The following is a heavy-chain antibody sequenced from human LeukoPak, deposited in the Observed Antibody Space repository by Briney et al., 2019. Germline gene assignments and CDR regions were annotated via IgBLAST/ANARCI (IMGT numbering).Heavy chain of an antibody. CDR2: ISYDGSNK. V-gene: IGHV3-30*04. D-gene: IGHD6-13*01. CDR3: AKDPSIAAAGTDWFDP. CDR1: GFTFNSYA. J-gene: IGHJ5*02. Sequence: GGSLRLSCVASGFTFNSYAMNWVRQAPGKGLEWVAVISYDGSNKYYADSVKGRFTISRDNSKNTLYLQMNSLRAEDTAVYYCAKDPSIAAAGTDWFDPWGQGTLVTVSS.